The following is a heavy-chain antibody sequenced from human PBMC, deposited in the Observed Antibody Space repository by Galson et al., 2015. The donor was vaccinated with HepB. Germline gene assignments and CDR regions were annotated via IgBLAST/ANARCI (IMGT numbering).Heavy chain of an antibody. D-gene: IGHD3-3*01. CDR3: ARDEGRITASIGYFDL. CDR1: GFTFSSYG. V-gene: IGHV3-33*01. Sequence: SLRLSCAASGFTFSSYGMHWVRQAPGKGLEWVAVIWYDGSNKYYADYVKGRFTISRDNSKNTLYLQMNSLRAEDTAVYYCARDEGRITASIGYFDLWGRGTLVTVSS. CDR2: IWYDGSNK. J-gene: IGHJ2*01.